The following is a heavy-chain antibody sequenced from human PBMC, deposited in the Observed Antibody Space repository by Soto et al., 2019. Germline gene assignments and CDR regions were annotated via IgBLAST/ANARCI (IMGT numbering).Heavy chain of an antibody. J-gene: IGHJ5*02. CDR1: GGFISSYY. V-gene: IGHV4-59*01. Sequence: SETLSLTCTVSGGFISSYYWSWIRQPAGKGLEWIGYIYYSGRTNYNPSLKSRITISVDTSKNQFSLKLSSVTAADTAGYYCARDVVGYCSSTSCYTHRYGPWGQGTLVTVSS. CDR3: ARDVVGYCSSTSCYTHRYGP. CDR2: IYYSGRT. D-gene: IGHD2-2*02.